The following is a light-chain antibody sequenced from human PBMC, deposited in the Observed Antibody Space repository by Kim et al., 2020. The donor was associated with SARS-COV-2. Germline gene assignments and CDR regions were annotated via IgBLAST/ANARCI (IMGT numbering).Light chain of an antibody. CDR3: QQYNNWPPYT. J-gene: IGKJ2*01. CDR2: GAS. Sequence: EIVMTQSPATLSVSPGERATLSCRASQSVSNNLAWYQQKPGQAPRLLIYGASTRATDIPARFSGSGSGTEFTLTITSLQSEGFAVYYCQQYNNWPPYTFGQGTNLEIK. CDR1: QSVSNN. V-gene: IGKV3-15*01.